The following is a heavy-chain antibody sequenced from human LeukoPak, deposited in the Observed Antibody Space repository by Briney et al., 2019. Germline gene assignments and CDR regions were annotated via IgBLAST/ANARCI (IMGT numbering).Heavy chain of an antibody. D-gene: IGHD3-22*01. V-gene: IGHV3-30*04. CDR2: ISYDGSNK. Sequence: GGSLRLSCAASGFTFSSYAMHWVRQAPGKGLEWVAVISYDGSNKYYADSVKGRFTISRDNSKNTLYLQMNSLRAEDTAVYYCARAAAYYYDSSGYYFDYWGQGTLVTVSS. J-gene: IGHJ4*02. CDR1: GFTFSSYA. CDR3: ARAAAYYYDSSGYYFDY.